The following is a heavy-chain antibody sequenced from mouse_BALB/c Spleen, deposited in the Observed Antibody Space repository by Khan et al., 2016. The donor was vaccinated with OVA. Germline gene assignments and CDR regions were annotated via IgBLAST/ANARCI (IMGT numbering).Heavy chain of an antibody. CDR2: ISSGGDYT. J-gene: IGHJ3*01. Sequence: VELVESGGDLVKPGGSLKLSCAASGFTFTSYSMPWVRQTPDKGLEWVASISSGGDYTYYPESVKGRFTISRDNAKNTLYLQMSDLKSEDTARYDCADNLTGSLAYWGQGTLVTVSA. V-gene: IGHV5-6*01. D-gene: IGHD4-1*01. CDR1: GFTFTSYS. CDR3: ADNLTGSLAY.